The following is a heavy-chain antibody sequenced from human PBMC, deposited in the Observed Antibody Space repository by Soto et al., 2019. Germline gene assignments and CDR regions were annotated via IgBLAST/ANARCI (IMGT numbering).Heavy chain of an antibody. CDR2: ISSGGGNI. V-gene: IGHV3-48*03. Sequence: EVQLVESGGVLVQPGESLRLSCAAYGFPFSSYEMNWVRQAPGKGLEWVAYISSGGGNIYYAESVKGRFTISRDNAKNSVDLQMNRLRAEDTAVYYCARDRWLRYSGYDWHFDYWGQGTLVTVSS. J-gene: IGHJ4*02. CDR1: GFPFSSYE. CDR3: ARDRWLRYSGYDWHFDY. D-gene: IGHD5-12*01.